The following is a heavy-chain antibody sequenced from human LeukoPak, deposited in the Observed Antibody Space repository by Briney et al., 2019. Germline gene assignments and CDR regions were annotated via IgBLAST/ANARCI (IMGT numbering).Heavy chain of an antibody. Sequence: GGSLRLSCAASEFSFSNFAMYWVRQAPGKGLEWLAVISYDGSVRYYADSVKGRFTISRDNSNNTVHLQMNSLRPDDSALYYCAREDNPLWFDPWGQGTLVTVSS. D-gene: IGHD1-1*01. CDR1: EFSFSNFA. V-gene: IGHV3-30-3*01. CDR2: ISYDGSVR. J-gene: IGHJ5*02. CDR3: AREDNPLWFDP.